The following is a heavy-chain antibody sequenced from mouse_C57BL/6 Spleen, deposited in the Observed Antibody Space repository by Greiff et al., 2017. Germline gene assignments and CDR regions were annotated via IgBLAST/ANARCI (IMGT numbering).Heavy chain of an antibody. D-gene: IGHD2-3*01. V-gene: IGHV1-82*01. Sequence: QVQLKESGPELVKPGASVKISCKASGYAFSSSWMNWVKQRPGKGLEWIGRIYPGDGDTNYNGKFKGKATLNADKSSSAAYMQLSSLTSEDSAVDVCARHGYYVYYFGYWGQGTTLTGSS. CDR2: IYPGDGDT. J-gene: IGHJ2*01. CDR3: ARHGYYVYYFGY. CDR1: GYAFSSSW.